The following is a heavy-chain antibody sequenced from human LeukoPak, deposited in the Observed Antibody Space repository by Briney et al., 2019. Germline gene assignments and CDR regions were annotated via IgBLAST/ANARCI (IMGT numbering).Heavy chain of an antibody. J-gene: IGHJ5*02. CDR3: ARTINRWFDP. CDR2: IYYSGST. D-gene: IGHD2/OR15-2a*01. CDR1: GDSISSYY. Sequence: SEALSLTCTVSGDSISSYYWSWIRQPPGKGLEWIACIYYSGSTNYNPSLKSRVTISVDTSKNQFSLRLSSVTAADTAVYYCARTINRWFDPWGQGTLVTVSS. V-gene: IGHV4-59*01.